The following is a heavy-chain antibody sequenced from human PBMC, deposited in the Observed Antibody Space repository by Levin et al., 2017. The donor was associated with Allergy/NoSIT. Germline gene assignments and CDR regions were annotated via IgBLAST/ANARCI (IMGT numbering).Heavy chain of an antibody. CDR3: ARGLPRRNWNYRKNWYFDR. V-gene: IGHV4-34*01. CDR1: GGSFSGYY. J-gene: IGHJ2*01. D-gene: IGHD1-7*01. Sequence: PSETLSLTCAVYGGSFSGYYWSWIRQPPGKGLEWIGEINHSGSTNYNPSLKSRVTISVDTSKNQFSLKLSSVTAADTAVYYCARGLPRRNWNYRKNWYFDRWGRGTLVTVSS. CDR2: INHSGST.